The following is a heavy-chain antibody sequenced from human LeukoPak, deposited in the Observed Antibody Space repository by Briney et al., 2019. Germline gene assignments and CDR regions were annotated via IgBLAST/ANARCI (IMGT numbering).Heavy chain of an antibody. CDR3: ARGGLEWEPPGYY. CDR2: VCYSGST. J-gene: IGHJ4*02. V-gene: IGHV4-39*07. D-gene: IGHD1-26*01. Sequence: SETLSLTCTVSGGSISSSSYCWGWIRQPPGKGLEWIGSVCYSGSTYYNPSLKSRVTISVDTSKNQFSLKLSSVTAADTAVYYCARGGLEWEPPGYYWGQGTLVTVSS. CDR1: GGSISSSSYC.